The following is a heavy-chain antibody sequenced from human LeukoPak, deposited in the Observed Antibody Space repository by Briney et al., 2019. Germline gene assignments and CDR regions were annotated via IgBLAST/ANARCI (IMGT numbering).Heavy chain of an antibody. CDR1: GFTFSSHG. V-gene: IGHV3-74*01. Sequence: GGSLRFSWAASGFTFSSHGMHWVRQAQGKGLVWVSRISSDGTNTNYADSVKGRFTISRDNAKNTLYLQMNSLRAEDTAVYYCAKVGSTFDYWGQGTLVTVSS. J-gene: IGHJ4*02. D-gene: IGHD2-2*01. CDR2: ISSDGTNT. CDR3: AKVGSTFDY.